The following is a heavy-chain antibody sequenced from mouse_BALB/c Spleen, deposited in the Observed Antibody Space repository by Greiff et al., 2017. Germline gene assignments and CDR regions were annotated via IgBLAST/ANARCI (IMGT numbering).Heavy chain of an antibody. D-gene: IGHD1-1*01. J-gene: IGHJ4*01. V-gene: IGHV5-15*02. CDR1: GFTFSDYG. Sequence: DVMLVQSGGGLVQPGGSRKLSCAASGFTFSDYGMAWVRQAPGKGPEWVAFISNLAYSNYYADTVTGRFTISRENAKNTLYLEMSSLRSEDTAMYECARDQDYYGAMDYWGEGTSVTVSS. CDR2: ISNLAYSN. CDR3: ARDQDYYGAMDY.